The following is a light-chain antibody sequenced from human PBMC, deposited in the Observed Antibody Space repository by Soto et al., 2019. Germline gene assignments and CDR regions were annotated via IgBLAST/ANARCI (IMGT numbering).Light chain of an antibody. J-gene: IGKJ4*01. V-gene: IGKV1-5*03. CDR1: QSISSW. CDR2: KAS. Sequence: DIQMTQSPSTLSASVGDRVTITCRASQSISSWLAWYQQKPGKAPNLLIYKASSLESGVTSRFSGSGSGTEFTLTSSSLLPDDFATYYCQQYNSYPLTFGGVTKVDIK. CDR3: QQYNSYPLT.